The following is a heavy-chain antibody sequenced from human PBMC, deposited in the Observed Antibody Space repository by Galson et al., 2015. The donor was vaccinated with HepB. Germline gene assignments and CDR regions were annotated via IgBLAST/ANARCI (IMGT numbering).Heavy chain of an antibody. V-gene: IGHV3-48*04. CDR3: ARVGERWDGFQIDY. J-gene: IGHJ4*02. CDR2: ISSSSSTI. Sequence: LRLSCAASGFTFSSYSMNWVRQAPGKGLEWVSYISSSSSTIYYAGSVKGRFTISRDNAKNSLYLQMNSLRAEDTAVYYCARVGERWDGFQIDYWGQGTLVTVSS. D-gene: IGHD3-10*01. CDR1: GFTFSSYS.